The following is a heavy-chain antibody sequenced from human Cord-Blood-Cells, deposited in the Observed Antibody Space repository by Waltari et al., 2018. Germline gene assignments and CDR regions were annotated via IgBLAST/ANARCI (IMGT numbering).Heavy chain of an antibody. D-gene: IGHD6-13*01. CDR3: AREPSSSSWYDY. CDR1: GGSISSYY. CDR2: IYYSGST. V-gene: IGHV4-59*01. J-gene: IGHJ4*02. Sequence: QVQLQESGPGLVKPSETLSLTCTVSGGSISSYYWSWIRQPPGKGLEWIGYIYYSGSTNYNPSLKSRVTISVDTSKNQFSLKLSSVTAADTVVYYCAREPSSSSWYDYWGQGTLVTVSS.